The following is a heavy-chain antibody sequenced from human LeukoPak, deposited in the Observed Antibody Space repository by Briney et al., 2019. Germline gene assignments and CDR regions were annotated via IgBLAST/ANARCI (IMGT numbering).Heavy chain of an antibody. J-gene: IGHJ5*02. V-gene: IGHV1-8*02. CDR3: ARGRPVILWFGWFDP. CDR2: MNPNSGNT. D-gene: IGHD3-10*01. CDR1: GGTFSSYA. Sequence: ASVKVSCKASGGTFSSYAISWVRQATGQGLEWMGWMNPNSGNTGYAQKFQGRVTMTRNTSISTAYMELSSLRSEDTAVYYCARGRPVILWFGWFDPWGQGTLVTVSS.